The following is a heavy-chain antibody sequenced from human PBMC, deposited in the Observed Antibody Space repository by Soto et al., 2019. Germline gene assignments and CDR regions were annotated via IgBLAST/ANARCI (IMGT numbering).Heavy chain of an antibody. Sequence: PGQGLEWMGIINPSGGSTSYAQKFQGRVTMTRDTSTSTVYMELSSLRSEDTAVYYCARALTYYYDSSGPREMKYYYGMDVWGQGTTVTVSS. CDR2: INPSGGST. J-gene: IGHJ6*02. V-gene: IGHV1-46*01. D-gene: IGHD3-22*01. CDR3: ARALTYYYDSSGPREMKYYYGMDV.